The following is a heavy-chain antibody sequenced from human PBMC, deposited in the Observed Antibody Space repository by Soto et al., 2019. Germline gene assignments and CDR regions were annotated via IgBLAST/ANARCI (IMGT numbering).Heavy chain of an antibody. D-gene: IGHD6-13*01. CDR1: GYTFTGYY. CDR2: INPNSGGT. CDR3: AREGIAAADRNWFDP. V-gene: IGHV1-2*02. Sequence: ASVKVSCEASGYTFTGYYMHWVRQAPGQGLEWMGWINPNSGGTNYAQKFQGRVTMTRDTSISTAYMELSRLRSDGTAVYYCAREGIAAADRNWFDPWGQGTMVTVYS. J-gene: IGHJ5*02.